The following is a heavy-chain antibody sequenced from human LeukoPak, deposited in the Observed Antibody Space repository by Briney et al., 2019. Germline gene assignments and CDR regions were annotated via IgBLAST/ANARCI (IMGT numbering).Heavy chain of an antibody. D-gene: IGHD1-14*01. CDR1: GYTFTSYG. Sequence: GASVKVSCKASGYTFTSYGITWVPQASGQGLEWMGWISTYNGNTIYARNLQGRITMTTDTSTSTAYMELRSLKSDDTGVYYCARDRQGSGPRPPEANWFDPWGQGTLVTVSS. CDR3: ARDRQGSGPRPPEANWFDP. CDR2: ISTYNGNT. J-gene: IGHJ5*02. V-gene: IGHV1-18*01.